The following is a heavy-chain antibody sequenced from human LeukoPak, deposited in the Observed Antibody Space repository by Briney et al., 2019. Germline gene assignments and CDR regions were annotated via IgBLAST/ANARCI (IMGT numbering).Heavy chain of an antibody. CDR3: AKDSLYYYDSSGYYHDY. CDR2: ISYDGSNK. D-gene: IGHD3-22*01. Sequence: PGGSLRLSCAASGFTFSSYAMHWVRQAPGKGLEWVAVISYDGSNKYYADSVKGRFTISRDNSKNTPYLQMNSLRAEDTAVYYCAKDSLYYYDSSGYYHDYWGQGTLVTVSS. J-gene: IGHJ4*02. V-gene: IGHV3-30*04. CDR1: GFTFSSYA.